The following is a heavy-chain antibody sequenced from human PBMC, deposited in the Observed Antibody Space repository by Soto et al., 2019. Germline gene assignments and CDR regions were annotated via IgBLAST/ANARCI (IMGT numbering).Heavy chain of an antibody. Sequence: PGGSLRLSCAASGFTFSSYAMHWVRQAPGKGLEWVGFIWYDGSNTFYAESVKGRFTISRDNSKNTVYLQINALRAEDTAVYYCARGGEIGYSGYINFDYWGQGTLVTVSS. CDR2: IWYDGSNT. V-gene: IGHV3-33*01. D-gene: IGHD5-12*01. CDR1: GFTFSSYA. CDR3: ARGGEIGYSGYINFDY. J-gene: IGHJ4*02.